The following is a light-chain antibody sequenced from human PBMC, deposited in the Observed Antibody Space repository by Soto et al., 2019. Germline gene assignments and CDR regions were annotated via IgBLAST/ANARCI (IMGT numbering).Light chain of an antibody. J-gene: IGLJ3*02. V-gene: IGLV1-40*01. CDR1: SSNIGAGYD. CDR3: QSYDSSLSGWV. CDR2: GNS. Sequence: QSMLTQPPSVSGAPGQRVTISCTGSSSNIGAGYDVHWYQQLPGTAPKLLIQGNSNRPSGVPDRFSGSKSGTSASLAITGLQAEDEADYYCQSYDSSLSGWVFGGGTKLTVL.